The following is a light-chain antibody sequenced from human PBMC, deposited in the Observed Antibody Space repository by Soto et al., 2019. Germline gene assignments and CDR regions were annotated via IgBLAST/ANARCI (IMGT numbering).Light chain of an antibody. CDR1: QSISSW. CDR2: KAS. J-gene: IGKJ4*01. V-gene: IGKV1-5*03. Sequence: DIQMTQSPSTLSASVGDRVTITCRASQSISSWLAWYQQKPGKAPKLLIYKASSLESGVPSRFSGSGSGTEFTLTISSLQPDDFATYYCQQYNSYSPTTFGGGTQVEIK. CDR3: QQYNSYSPTT.